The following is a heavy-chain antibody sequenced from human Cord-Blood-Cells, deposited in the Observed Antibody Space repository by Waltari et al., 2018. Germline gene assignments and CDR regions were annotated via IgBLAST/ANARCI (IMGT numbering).Heavy chain of an antibody. V-gene: IGHV4-34*01. J-gene: IGHJ4*02. Sequence: QVQLQQWGAGLLKPSATLSLTCAVFGGSFCGSYLSWIRQPPGKGREWIGEINHSGSTNYNPSLKSRVTISVDTSKNQFSLKLSSVTAADTAVYYCARRTYSSGWGEDNFDYWGQGTLVTVSS. D-gene: IGHD6-19*01. CDR2: INHSGST. CDR3: ARRTYSSGWGEDNFDY. CDR1: GGSFCGSY.